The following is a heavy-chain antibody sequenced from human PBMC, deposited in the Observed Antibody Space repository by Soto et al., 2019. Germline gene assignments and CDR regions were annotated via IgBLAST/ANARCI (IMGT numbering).Heavy chain of an antibody. Sequence: SVKVSCKASGGTFSCYAISWVRQAPGQGLEWMGGIIPIFGTANYAQKLQGRVRITADESTSTAYMELSSLRSEYTAVYYCARDKVEMASIRALDIWGQGTVDAVS. CDR1: GGTFSCYA. D-gene: IGHD5-12*01. CDR3: ARDKVEMASIRALDI. CDR2: IIPIFGTA. J-gene: IGHJ3*02. V-gene: IGHV1-69*13.